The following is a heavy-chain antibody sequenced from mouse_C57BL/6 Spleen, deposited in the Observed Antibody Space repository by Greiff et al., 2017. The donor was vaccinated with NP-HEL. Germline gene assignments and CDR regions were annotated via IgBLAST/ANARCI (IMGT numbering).Heavy chain of an antibody. CDR1: GYSIPSGYY. CDR3: ASNWDEGYAMDY. V-gene: IGHV3-6*01. Sequence: DVKLQESGPGLVKPSQSLSLTCSVTGYSIPSGYYWNWIRQFPGNKLEWMGYISYDGSNNYNPSLKNRISITRDTSKNQFFLKLNSVTTEDTATYYCASNWDEGYAMDYWGQGTSVTVSS. CDR2: ISYDGSN. J-gene: IGHJ4*01. D-gene: IGHD4-1*01.